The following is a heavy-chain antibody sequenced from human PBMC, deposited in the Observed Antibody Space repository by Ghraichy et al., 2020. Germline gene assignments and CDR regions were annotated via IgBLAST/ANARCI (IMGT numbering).Heavy chain of an antibody. CDR1: GFTFDDYA. V-gene: IGHV3-9*01. CDR3: AKAFYDSSGYFRSHFVY. Sequence: GGSLRLSCAASGFTFDDYAMHWVRQAPGKGLEWVSGISWNSGSIGYADSVKGRFTISRDNAKNSLYLQMNSLRAEDTALYYCAKAFYDSSGYFRSHFVYWGQGTLVTVSS. CDR2: ISWNSGSI. J-gene: IGHJ4*02. D-gene: IGHD3-22*01.